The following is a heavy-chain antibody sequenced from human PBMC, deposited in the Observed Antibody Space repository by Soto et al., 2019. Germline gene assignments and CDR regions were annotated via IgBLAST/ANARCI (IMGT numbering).Heavy chain of an antibody. CDR3: ARYYYGSGSLDY. V-gene: IGHV4-39*01. Sequence: QLQLQESGTGLVKPSETLSLTCTVSGGSISSSSYYWGWIRQPPGKGLEWIGSIYYSGSTYYNPALKSRVTISVDTSKNQFSLKLSSVTAADTAVYSCARYYYGSGSLDYWGQGTLVTVSS. CDR1: GGSISSSSYY. CDR2: IYYSGST. J-gene: IGHJ4*02. D-gene: IGHD3-10*01.